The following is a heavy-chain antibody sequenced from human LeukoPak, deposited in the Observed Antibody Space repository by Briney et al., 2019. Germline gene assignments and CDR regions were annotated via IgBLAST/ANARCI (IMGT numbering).Heavy chain of an antibody. Sequence: PSETLSLTCAVYGGSFSGYFWSWIRQPPGKGLEWIGEINHSGGTNYNPSLKSRVTISVDTSKNQFSLKMNSVTAADTAVYYCARATSGEVESAARGDYLDYWGQGTLVTVSS. CDR2: INHSGGT. V-gene: IGHV4-34*01. J-gene: IGHJ4*02. D-gene: IGHD6-13*01. CDR3: ARATSGEVESAARGDYLDY. CDR1: GGSFSGYF.